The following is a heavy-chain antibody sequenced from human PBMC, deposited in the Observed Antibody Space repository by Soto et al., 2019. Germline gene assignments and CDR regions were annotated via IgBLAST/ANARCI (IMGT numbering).Heavy chain of an antibody. Sequence: QVQLVQSGAEVEKPGASVKVSCKTSGYSFTSHYIHWVRLAPGRGLEWMGRINPNNGDTNSPQKFQGRVTMTSDTSISTAYMEMSGLRSDDTALYYCAREVTYGGGSFSLGLWGQGTLVTVSS. D-gene: IGHD3-10*01. CDR2: INPNNGDT. V-gene: IGHV1-2*06. CDR3: AREVTYGGGSFSLGL. CDR1: GYSFTSHY. J-gene: IGHJ4*02.